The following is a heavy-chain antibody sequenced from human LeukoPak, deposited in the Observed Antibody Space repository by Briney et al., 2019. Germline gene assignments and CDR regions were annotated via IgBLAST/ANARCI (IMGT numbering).Heavy chain of an antibody. CDR1: GVTFSSYA. Sequence: PGGSLRLSCAASGVTFSSYAMSWVRQAPGKGLEWVSGISGSGGSTYYADSVKGRFTISRDNSKNTLYLQMNSLRAEDTAVYYCAKVGPYSSGWYDYWGQGTLVTVSS. V-gene: IGHV3-23*01. CDR2: ISGSGGST. CDR3: AKVGPYSSGWYDY. D-gene: IGHD6-19*01. J-gene: IGHJ4*02.